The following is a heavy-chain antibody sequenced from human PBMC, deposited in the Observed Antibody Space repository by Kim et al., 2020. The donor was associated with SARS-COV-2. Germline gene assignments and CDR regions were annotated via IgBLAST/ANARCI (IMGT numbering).Heavy chain of an antibody. CDR3: ARTFSDIATRVFDY. D-gene: IGHD6-6*01. V-gene: IGHV6-1*01. CDR1: GDSVSSNSVA. J-gene: IGHJ4*02. Sequence: SQTLSLPCAISGDSVSSNSVAWNWIRQSPSRGLEWLGRTYYRSKWYTDYAGSVKSRIIINPDTPKNQFSLQLNSVTPDDTAVYYCARTFSDIATRVFDYWGQGTLVTVSS. CDR2: TYYRSKWYT.